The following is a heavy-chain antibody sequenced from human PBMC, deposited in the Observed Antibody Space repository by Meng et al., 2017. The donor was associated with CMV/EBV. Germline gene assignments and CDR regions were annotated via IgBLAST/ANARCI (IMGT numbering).Heavy chain of an antibody. J-gene: IGHJ6*02. CDR3: ASLSCSSTSCYFRGRSKYYGMDV. CDR2: INHSGST. Sequence: ESLKISCAASGFTFSSYSMNWVRQPPGKGLEWIGEINHSGSTNYNPSLKSRVTISVDTSKNQFSLKLSSVTAADTAVYYCASLSCSSTSCYFRGRSKYYGMDVWGQGTTVTVSS. CDR1: GFTFSSYS. V-gene: IGHV4-34*01. D-gene: IGHD2-2*01.